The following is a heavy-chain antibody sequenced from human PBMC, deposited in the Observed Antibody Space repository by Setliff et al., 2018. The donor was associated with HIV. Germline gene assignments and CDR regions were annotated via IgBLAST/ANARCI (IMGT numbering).Heavy chain of an antibody. D-gene: IGHD6-19*01. CDR3: ARTGYSSGYNKGGYDY. J-gene: IGHJ4*02. Sequence: ASVKVSCKAFGYTFSTNAIHWVRQAPGQRLEWMGYINAGDDNTRYSEKFQGRVTITRDTSANTAYMELSSLRSEDTAVYYCARTGYSSGYNKGGYDYWGQGTLVTVSS. CDR2: INAGDDNT. V-gene: IGHV1-3*01. CDR1: GYTFSTNA.